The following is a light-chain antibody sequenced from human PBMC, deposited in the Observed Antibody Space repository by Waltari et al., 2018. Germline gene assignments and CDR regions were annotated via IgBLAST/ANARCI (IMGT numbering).Light chain of an antibody. Sequence: DAVMTQSPSSLPVTLRQPASTSCRQSQSLVHTDGNTYLYWFQHRPGHSPRRLICKAFNRDGGVPDRFSGIRSGADFTLIISRVEAEDVGVYYCIQDRHWPYTFGQGTKLE. J-gene: IGKJ2*01. CDR1: QSLVHTDGNTY. V-gene: IGKV2-30*02. CDR2: KAF. CDR3: IQDRHWPYT.